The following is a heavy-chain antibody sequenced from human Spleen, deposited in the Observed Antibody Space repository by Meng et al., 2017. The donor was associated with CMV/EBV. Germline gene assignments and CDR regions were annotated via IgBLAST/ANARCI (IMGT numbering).Heavy chain of an antibody. V-gene: IGHV3-23*01. CDR1: GFTFSNYV. CDR3: AKWRSPAALRNYYYGIDV. Sequence: GGSLRLSCAAYGFTFSNYVMSWVRQAPGQGLEWVSTLGGGGSSTYYADSVKGRFTISRDSSKNTVYLQMNSLRAEDTAIYYCAKWRSPAALRNYYYGIDVWGQGTTVTVSS. D-gene: IGHD2-2*02. J-gene: IGHJ6*02. CDR2: LGGGGSST.